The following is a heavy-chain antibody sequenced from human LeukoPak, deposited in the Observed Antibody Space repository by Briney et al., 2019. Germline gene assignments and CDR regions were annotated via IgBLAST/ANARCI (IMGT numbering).Heavy chain of an antibody. J-gene: IGHJ4*02. CDR3: AKDPGSYYYDGTYYTG. Sequence: GGSLRLSCAASGFTFSSYAMSWVRQAPGKGLEWVSAISGSGGSTYYADSVKGRFTISRDNSKNTLYLQMNSLRAEDTALYYCAKDPGSYYYDGTYYTGWGQGTLVTVS. CDR1: GFTFSSYA. V-gene: IGHV3-23*01. D-gene: IGHD3-22*01. CDR2: ISGSGGST.